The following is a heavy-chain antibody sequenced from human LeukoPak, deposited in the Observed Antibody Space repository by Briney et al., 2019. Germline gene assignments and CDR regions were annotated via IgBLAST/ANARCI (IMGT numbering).Heavy chain of an antibody. Sequence: GGSLRLSCAASGFTFSSYEMNWVRQAPGKGLEWVSYISSSGSTIYYADSVKGRFTISRDNAKNSLYLQMNSLRAEDTAVYYCARELFYYDSSGIWGQGTLVTVPS. CDR1: GFTFSSYE. D-gene: IGHD3-22*01. V-gene: IGHV3-48*03. CDR2: ISSSGSTI. J-gene: IGHJ4*02. CDR3: ARELFYYDSSGI.